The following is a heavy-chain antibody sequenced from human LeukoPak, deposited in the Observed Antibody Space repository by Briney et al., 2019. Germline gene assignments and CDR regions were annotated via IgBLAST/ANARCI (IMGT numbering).Heavy chain of an antibody. CDR3: ARYSGSWANLKLDY. V-gene: IGHV1-2*02. J-gene: IGHJ4*02. D-gene: IGHD1-26*01. Sequence: ASVKVSCKASGYTFTGYYMHWVRQAPGQGLEWMGWINPNSGGTNYAQKFQGRVTMTRDTSISTAYMELSRLRSDDTAVYYCARYSGSWANLKLDYWGQGTLVTVSS. CDR1: GYTFTGYY. CDR2: INPNSGGT.